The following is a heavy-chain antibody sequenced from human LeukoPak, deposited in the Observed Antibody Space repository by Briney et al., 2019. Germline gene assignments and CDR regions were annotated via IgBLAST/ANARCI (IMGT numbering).Heavy chain of an antibody. CDR2: INQDGSEK. D-gene: IGHD3-10*01. V-gene: IGHV3-7*03. CDR3: ARGIWFGYNWFDP. CDR1: GFTFSSYW. J-gene: IGHJ5*02. Sequence: GGSLRLSCAASGFTFSSYWMSWVRQAPGKGLEWVANINQDGSEKYYVDSVKGRFTISRDNAKNSLYLQMNSLRAEDTAVYYCARGIWFGYNWFDPWGQGTLVTVSS.